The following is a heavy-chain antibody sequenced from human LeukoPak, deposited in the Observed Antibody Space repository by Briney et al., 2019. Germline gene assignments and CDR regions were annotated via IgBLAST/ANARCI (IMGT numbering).Heavy chain of an antibody. J-gene: IGHJ4*02. D-gene: IGHD6-13*01. CDR3: ARAGQIRSTYSH. Sequence: ASVKVSCKASGFTFTSYDINWVRQASGQGLEWMGWMNPNNGNSGYAQKFQGRVTMTRDTSISTAYMELRGLRSDDTAVYYCARAGQIRSTYSHWGQGTLVTVSS. CDR1: GFTFTSYD. CDR2: MNPNNGNS. V-gene: IGHV1-8*01.